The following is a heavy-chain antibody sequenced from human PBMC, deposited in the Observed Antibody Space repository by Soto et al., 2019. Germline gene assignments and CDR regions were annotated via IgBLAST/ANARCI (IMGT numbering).Heavy chain of an antibody. D-gene: IGHD6-13*01. CDR2: ISGSGRST. J-gene: IGHJ4*02. Sequence: EVQLLESGGGLMQPGGSLRLSCAASGFSFSSCAMSWVRQAPGKGLEWVSVISGSGRSTDYADSVKGRFTMSRDNSKNMVVLQMTSLSAEDTGVYYCAKHTLFIDSWYEDYWGQGTLVTVAS. V-gene: IGHV3-23*01. CDR3: AKHTLFIDSWYEDY. CDR1: GFSFSSCA.